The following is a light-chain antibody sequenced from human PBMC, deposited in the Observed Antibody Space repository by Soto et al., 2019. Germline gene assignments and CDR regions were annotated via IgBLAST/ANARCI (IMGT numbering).Light chain of an antibody. Sequence: VLTQSPDTLSLSPGERATLSCRASQSVGSSSLGWYQQKPGQAPRLVIYGASTRATGIPARFSGSGSGTEFTLTISSLQSEDFAVYYCQQYNNWPYTFGQGTKVDIK. CDR1: QSVGSS. CDR2: GAS. V-gene: IGKV3-15*01. CDR3: QQYNNWPYT. J-gene: IGKJ2*01.